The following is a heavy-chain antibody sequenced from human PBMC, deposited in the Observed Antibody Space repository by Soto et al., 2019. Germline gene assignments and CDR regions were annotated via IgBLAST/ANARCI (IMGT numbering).Heavy chain of an antibody. J-gene: IGHJ4*02. CDR3: AKDWSGPDYGDYTSGY. V-gene: IGHV3-30*18. D-gene: IGHD4-17*01. CDR2: ISYDGSNK. CDR1: GFTFSSYG. Sequence: GGSLRLSCAASGFTFSSYGMHWVRQAPGKGLEWVAVISYDGSNKYYADSVKGRFTISRDNSKNTLYLQMNSLRAEDTAVYYCAKDWSGPDYGDYTSGYWGQGTLVTVSS.